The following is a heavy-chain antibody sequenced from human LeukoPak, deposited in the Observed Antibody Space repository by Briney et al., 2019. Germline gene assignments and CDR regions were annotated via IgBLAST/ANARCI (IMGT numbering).Heavy chain of an antibody. V-gene: IGHV3-48*03. J-gene: IGHJ1*01. D-gene: IGHD5-12*01. CDR2: ISSSGSTI. CDR3: ARTGDRYDYVYFQH. Sequence: GGSLRLSCAASGFTFSSYEMNWVRQAPGKGLEWVSYISSSGSTIYYADSVKGRFTISRDNAKNSLYLQMNSLRAEDTAVYYCARTGDRYDYVYFQHWGQGTLVTVSS. CDR1: GFTFSSYE.